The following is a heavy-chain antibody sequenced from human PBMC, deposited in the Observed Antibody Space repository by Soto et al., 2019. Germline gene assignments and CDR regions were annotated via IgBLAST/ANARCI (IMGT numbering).Heavy chain of an antibody. D-gene: IGHD6-19*01. CDR3: ARIPVGVSEQWRRTAEIDY. J-gene: IGHJ4*02. V-gene: IGHV3-74*01. CDR1: GFTFSSYW. Sequence: GGSLRLSCAASGFTFSSYWMHWVRQAPGKGLVWVSRINSDGSSTSYADSVKGRFTISRDKAKNTLYLQMNSLRAEDTAVYYCARIPVGVSEQWRRTAEIDYWGQGTLVTVSS. CDR2: INSDGSST.